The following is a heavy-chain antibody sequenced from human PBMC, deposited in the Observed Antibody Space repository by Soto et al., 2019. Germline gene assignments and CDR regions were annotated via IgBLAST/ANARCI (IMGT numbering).Heavy chain of an antibody. CDR1: GGSISSGGYY. V-gene: IGHV4-31*03. CDR2: ISYSGST. Sequence: QVQLQESGPGLVQPSQTLYLTCTVSGGSISSGGYYWSWIRQHTGTGLEWIGHISYSGSTDYNTSIKSRVTVSVDRSRNHFSLIVNYVTGADTDVYYCARGVLHWGKGTLVTVSS. J-gene: IGHJ4*01. CDR3: ARGVLH.